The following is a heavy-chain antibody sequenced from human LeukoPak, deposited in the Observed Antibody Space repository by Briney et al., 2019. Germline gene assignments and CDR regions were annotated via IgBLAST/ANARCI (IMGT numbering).Heavy chain of an antibody. CDR3: ARGRRGVQGVIKGTGWFDP. D-gene: IGHD3-10*01. Sequence: SETLSLTCAVYGGSFSGYYWSWIRQPPGKGLEWIGEINHSGSTNYNPSLKGRVTISVDTSKNQFSLKLSSVTAADTAVYYCARGRRGVQGVIKGTGWFDPWGQGTLVTVSS. V-gene: IGHV4-34*01. CDR1: GGSFSGYY. CDR2: INHSGST. J-gene: IGHJ5*02.